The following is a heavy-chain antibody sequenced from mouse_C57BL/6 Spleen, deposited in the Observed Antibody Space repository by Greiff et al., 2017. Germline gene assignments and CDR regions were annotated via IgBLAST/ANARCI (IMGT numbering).Heavy chain of an antibody. CDR1: GYTFTDYY. Sequence: EVQLQQSGPELVKPGASVKISCKASGYTFTDYYMNWVKQSHGKSLEWIGDINPNNGGTSYNQKFKGKATLTVDKSSSTAYMELRSLTSEDSAVYYCARMDWDDAIYAMDYWGQGTSVTVSS. J-gene: IGHJ4*01. CDR3: ARMDWDDAIYAMDY. D-gene: IGHD4-1*01. V-gene: IGHV1-26*01. CDR2: INPNNGGT.